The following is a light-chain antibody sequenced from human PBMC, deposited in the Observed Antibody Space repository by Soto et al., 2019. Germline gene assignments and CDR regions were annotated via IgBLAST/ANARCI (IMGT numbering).Light chain of an antibody. J-gene: IGKJ1*01. V-gene: IGKV3-11*01. Sequence: EIVLTQSPATLSLSPGERATLSCWASQSVGSYLSWYQQKPGQAPRLLMYDASNRATGIPARFSGSGSGTDFTLTISSLEPEDFATYYCQQYNSFLWTFGQGTKVE. CDR3: QQYNSFLWT. CDR2: DAS. CDR1: QSVGSY.